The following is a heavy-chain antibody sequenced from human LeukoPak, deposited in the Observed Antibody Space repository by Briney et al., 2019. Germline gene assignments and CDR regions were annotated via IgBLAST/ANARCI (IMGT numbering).Heavy chain of an antibody. CDR1: GFSFTNYA. J-gene: IGHJ4*02. CDR2: ISGSGGST. CDR3: AKGRGYSGYDFSDY. Sequence: GGSLRLSCAASGFSFTNYAMSWVRQAPGKGLEWVSAISGSGGSTYYADSVKGRFTISRDNSKNTLYLQMNSLRAEDTAVYYCAKGRGYSGYDFSDYWGQGTLVTVSS. V-gene: IGHV3-23*01. D-gene: IGHD5-12*01.